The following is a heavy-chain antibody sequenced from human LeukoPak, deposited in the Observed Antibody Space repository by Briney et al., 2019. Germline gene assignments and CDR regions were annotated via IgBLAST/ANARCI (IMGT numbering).Heavy chain of an antibody. Sequence: SETLSLTCIVSGGSINSYYWSWIRQPPGKGLEWIGYIYYSGSTNYNPSLKTRVTISVDTSKNQFSLKLTSVTAADTAVYYCARGLGGSSGCFGYWGQGTLVTVSS. CDR1: GGSINSYY. V-gene: IGHV4-59*01. CDR2: IYYSGST. J-gene: IGHJ4*02. CDR3: ARGLGGSSGCFGY. D-gene: IGHD6-19*01.